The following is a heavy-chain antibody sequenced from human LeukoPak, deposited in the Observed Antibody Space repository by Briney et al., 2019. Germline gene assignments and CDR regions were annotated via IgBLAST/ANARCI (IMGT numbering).Heavy chain of an antibody. CDR1: GFTFSSHW. CDR2: IKHDGSEK. V-gene: IGHV3-7*01. CDR3: ARDRGGRYFQY. Sequence: GGSLRLSCSASGFTFSSHWMSWVRQAPGKGLEWVANIKHDGSEKYYVDSVKGRFTISRDNTKNSLYLQMNSLRAEDTAVYYCARDRGGRYFQYWGQGTLVTVSS. J-gene: IGHJ1*01. D-gene: IGHD3-10*01.